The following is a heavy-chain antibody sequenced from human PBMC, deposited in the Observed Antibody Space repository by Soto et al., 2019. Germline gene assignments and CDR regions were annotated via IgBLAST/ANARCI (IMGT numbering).Heavy chain of an antibody. CDR3: AKPGQDYDIFRFDP. Sequence: GGSLRLSCAASGFTFSSYAMSWVRQAPGKGLEWVSAISGSGGSTYYADSVKGRFTICRDNSKNTLYLQMNSLRAEDTAVYYCAKPGQDYDIFRFDPWGQGTLVTVSS. CDR1: GFTFSSYA. V-gene: IGHV3-23*01. D-gene: IGHD3-9*01. CDR2: ISGSGGST. J-gene: IGHJ5*02.